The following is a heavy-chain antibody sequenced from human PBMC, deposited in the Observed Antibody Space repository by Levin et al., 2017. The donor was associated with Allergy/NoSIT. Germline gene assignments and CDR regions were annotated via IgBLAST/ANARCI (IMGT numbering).Heavy chain of an antibody. CDR3: AGFPPTYQLLEHPPKDFYYGLDV. V-gene: IGHV1-2*02. J-gene: IGHJ6*02. D-gene: IGHD2-2*01. CDR2: IDPFSGDT. Sequence: ASVKVSCKASGYTFTGYYVHWVRQAPGQGLERMGWIDPFSGDTNYAQKFQGKVTMTRDTMNTAHLELSRLRSDDTAVYYCAGFPPTYQLLEHPPKDFYYGLDVWGQGTTVIVSS. CDR1: GYTFTGYY.